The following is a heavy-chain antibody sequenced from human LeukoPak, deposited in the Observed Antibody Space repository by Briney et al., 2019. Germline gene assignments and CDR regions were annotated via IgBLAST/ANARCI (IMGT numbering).Heavy chain of an antibody. CDR3: AKGIAVAGTPSVGYYFDY. Sequence: GSLRLSCAASGFTFSNYWMSWVRQAPGKGLEWVANIKFDGSEKFYVDSVKGRFTISRDNAKNSLYLQMNSLRAEDTALYYCAKGIAVAGTPSVGYYFDYWGQGTLVTVSS. D-gene: IGHD6-19*01. V-gene: IGHV3-7*03. CDR2: IKFDGSEK. CDR1: GFTFSNYW. J-gene: IGHJ4*02.